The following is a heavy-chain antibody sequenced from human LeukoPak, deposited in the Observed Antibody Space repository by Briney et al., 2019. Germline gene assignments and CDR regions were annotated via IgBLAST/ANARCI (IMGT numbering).Heavy chain of an antibody. V-gene: IGHV3-7*01. CDR3: ARGHYGLDV. CDR2: INPDGSET. CDR1: GFSLSIHW. Sequence: GGSLRLSCAASGFSLSIHWLTWVRQAPGKRPQWVAHINPDGSETAFLDSVRGRFTISRDNSKNSLYLQMNTLRVEDTAVYHCARGHYGLDVWGQGTLVTVSS. J-gene: IGHJ6*02.